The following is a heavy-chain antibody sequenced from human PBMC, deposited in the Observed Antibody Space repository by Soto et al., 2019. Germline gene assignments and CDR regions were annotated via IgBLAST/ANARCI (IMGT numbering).Heavy chain of an antibody. J-gene: IGHJ2*01. CDR1: GFTFSSYA. CDR2: ISGSGGST. V-gene: IGHV3-23*01. CDR3: AKRRVGWYFDL. D-gene: IGHD1-26*01. Sequence: EVQLLESGGGLVQPGGSLRLSCAASGFTFSSYAISWVSQAPGKGLEWVSAISGSGGSTYYADSVKGRFTISRDNSKNTLYLQMTSRRAEDTAVYYCAKRRVGWYFDLWGRGTLVTVSS.